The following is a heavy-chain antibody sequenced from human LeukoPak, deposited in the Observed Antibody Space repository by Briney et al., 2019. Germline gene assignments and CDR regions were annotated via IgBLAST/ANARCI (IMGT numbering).Heavy chain of an antibody. J-gene: IGHJ6*03. CDR1: GCSIRSYY. Sequence: SETLSLTCTVSGCSIRSYYWSWIRQPPGKGLEWIGYIHYSWSTHYNPSLKSRVTISVDTSKNQVSLKLRSVTAADTAVYYCARTTEGYAGGPGYSYYYYMDVWGKGTTVTISS. CDR2: IHYSWST. D-gene: IGHD5-12*01. V-gene: IGHV4-59*01. CDR3: ARTTEGYAGGPGYSYYYYMDV.